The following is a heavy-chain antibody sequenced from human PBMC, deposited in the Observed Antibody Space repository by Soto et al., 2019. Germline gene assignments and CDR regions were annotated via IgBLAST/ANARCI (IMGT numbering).Heavy chain of an antibody. CDR1: GFTFSSYG. V-gene: IGHV3-30*18. CDR3: AKVLWFGEFYYGMDV. D-gene: IGHD3-10*01. J-gene: IGHJ6*02. CDR2: ISYDGSNK. Sequence: GGSLRLSCAASGFTFSSYGMHWVRQAPGKGLEWVAVISYDGSNKYYADSVKGRFTISRDNSKNTLYLQMNSLRAEDTAVYYCAKVLWFGEFYYGMDVWGQGTTVTVS.